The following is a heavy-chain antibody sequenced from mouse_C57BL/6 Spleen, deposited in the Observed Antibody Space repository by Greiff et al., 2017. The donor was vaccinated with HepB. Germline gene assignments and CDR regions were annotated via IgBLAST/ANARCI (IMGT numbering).Heavy chain of an antibody. V-gene: IGHV1-81*01. J-gene: IGHJ4*01. CDR1: GYTFTSYG. Sequence: QVQLKESGAELARPGASVKLSCKASGYTFTSYGISWVKQRTGQGLEWIGEIYPRSGNTYYNEKFKGKATLTADKSSSTAYMELRSLTSEDSAVYFCASTKGDGYYNYAMDYWGQGTSVTVSS. CDR2: IYPRSGNT. CDR3: ASTKGDGYYNYAMDY. D-gene: IGHD2-3*01.